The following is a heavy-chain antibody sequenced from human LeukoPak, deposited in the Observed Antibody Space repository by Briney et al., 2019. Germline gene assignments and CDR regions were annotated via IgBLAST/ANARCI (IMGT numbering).Heavy chain of an antibody. Sequence: GGSLRLSCTASGFNFDDYAMHWVRQAPGKGLEWVSSISWHSIYIGYADSVKGRFTISRDNAKSSLYLQMNSLRAEDMALYYCAKGLADSSSSTDAFDIWGQGTMVTVSS. D-gene: IGHD6-6*01. V-gene: IGHV3-9*03. CDR1: GFNFDDYA. CDR3: AKGLADSSSSTDAFDI. J-gene: IGHJ3*02. CDR2: ISWHSIYI.